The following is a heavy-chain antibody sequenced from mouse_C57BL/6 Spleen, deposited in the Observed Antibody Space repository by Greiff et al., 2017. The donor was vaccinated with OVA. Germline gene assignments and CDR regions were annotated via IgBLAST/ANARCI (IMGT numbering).Heavy chain of an antibody. CDR1: GYTFTEYT. D-gene: IGHD1-1*01. CDR2: FYPGSGSI. CDR3: ARHERVSHYYGSSYYFDY. Sequence: VKLQESGAELVKPGASVKLSCKASGYTFTEYTIHWVKQRSGQGLEWIGWFYPGSGSIKYNEKFKDKATLTADKSSSTVYMELSRLTSEDSAVYFCARHERVSHYYGSSYYFDYWGQGTTLTVSS. J-gene: IGHJ2*01. V-gene: IGHV1-62-2*01.